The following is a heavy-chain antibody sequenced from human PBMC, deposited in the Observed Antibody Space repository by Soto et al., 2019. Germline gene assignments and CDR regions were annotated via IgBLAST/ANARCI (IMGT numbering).Heavy chain of an antibody. CDR3: ARERWGSGSRWFDP. CDR1: GYTFTGYS. V-gene: IGHV1-3*01. D-gene: IGHD6-19*01. CDR2: INVGNGNT. J-gene: IGHJ5*02. Sequence: GASVKVSCKASGYTFTGYSMHWVRQAPGQRLEWMGWINVGNGNTKYSQKFQGRVTITTDTSASTAYMELSSLTSEDTAVYYCARERWGSGSRWFDPWGQGTLVTVS.